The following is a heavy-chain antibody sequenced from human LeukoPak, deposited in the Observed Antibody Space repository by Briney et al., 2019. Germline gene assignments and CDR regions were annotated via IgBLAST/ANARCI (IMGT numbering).Heavy chain of an antibody. D-gene: IGHD2-2*01. V-gene: IGHV3-7*05. Sequence: PGGSLRLTCAASGFTFSSHWMSWVRQAPGKGLEWVANIRQDGSEKYYVDSVKGRFTISRDNAKNSLYLQMNSLRAEDTAVYYCARDIVPPALFWDYWGDGDLVTVSS. J-gene: IGHJ4*01. CDR1: GFTFSSHW. CDR3: ARDIVPPALFWDY. CDR2: IRQDGSEK.